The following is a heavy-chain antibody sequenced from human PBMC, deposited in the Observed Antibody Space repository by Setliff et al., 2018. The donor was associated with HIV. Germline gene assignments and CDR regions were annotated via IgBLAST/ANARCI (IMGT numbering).Heavy chain of an antibody. Sequence: ASVKVSCKASGYTFTSYAMNWVRQAPGQGLEWMGWINTNTGNPTYAQGFTGRFVFSLDTSVGTAYLQISSLKAEDTAVYYCARDRRTYYNFWSGYRPFDYWGQGTLVTVSS. CDR3: ARDRRTYYNFWSGYRPFDY. CDR2: INTNTGNP. J-gene: IGHJ4*02. V-gene: IGHV7-4-1*02. CDR1: GYTFTSYA. D-gene: IGHD3-3*01.